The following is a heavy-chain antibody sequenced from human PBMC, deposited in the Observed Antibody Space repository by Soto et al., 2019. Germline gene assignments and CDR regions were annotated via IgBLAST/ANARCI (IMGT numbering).Heavy chain of an antibody. CDR1: VGSISSSSYY. CDR3: ARHLEYSGYFGD. Sequence: PSETLSLTCTVSVGSISSSSYYWCWIRQPPGKGLECIGSIYYSGSTYYNPSLKSRVTISVDTSKNQFSLKLSSVTAADTAIYYCARHLEYSGYFGDWGQGTLVTVSS. CDR2: IYYSGST. D-gene: IGHD1-26*01. V-gene: IGHV4-39*01. J-gene: IGHJ4*02.